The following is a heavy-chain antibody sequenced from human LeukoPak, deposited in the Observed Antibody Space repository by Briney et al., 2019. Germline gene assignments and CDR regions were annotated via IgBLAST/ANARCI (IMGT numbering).Heavy chain of an antibody. CDR2: IYYSGST. V-gene: IGHV4-59*01. D-gene: IGHD4-17*01. Sequence: SETLSLTCTVSGGSISSYYWSWIRQPPGKGLEWIGYIYYSGSTNYNPSLKSRVTISVDTSKNQFSLKLSSVTAADTAVYYCARHDYGDSGAFDYWGQGTLVTVSS. CDR1: GGSISSYY. J-gene: IGHJ4*02. CDR3: ARHDYGDSGAFDY.